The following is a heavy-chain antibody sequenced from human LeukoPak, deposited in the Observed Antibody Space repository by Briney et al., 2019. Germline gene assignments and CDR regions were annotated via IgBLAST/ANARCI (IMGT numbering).Heavy chain of an antibody. J-gene: IGHJ4*02. CDR1: GFTFSSYA. CDR3: AKDGAAAGTPPLFDY. V-gene: IGHV3-23*01. CDR2: ISGSGGST. Sequence: PGGSLRLSCAASGFTFSSYAMSWVRQAPGKGLEWVSAISGSGGSTYYADSVKGRFTISRDNSKNTLYLQMNSLRAEDTAVYYCAKDGAAAGTPPLFDYWGQGTLVTVSS. D-gene: IGHD6-13*01.